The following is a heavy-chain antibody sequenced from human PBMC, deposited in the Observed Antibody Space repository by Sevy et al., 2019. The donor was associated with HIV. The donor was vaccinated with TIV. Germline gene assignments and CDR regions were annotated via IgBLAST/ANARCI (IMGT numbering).Heavy chain of an antibody. J-gene: IGHJ4*02. Sequence: GESLKISCKGSGYSFTSYWIGWVRQMPGKGLEWMGIIYPGDSDTRYSPSFQAQVTISADKSISIAYLQWSSLKASDTAMSYCARQSYYGAGSYTRSFDYWGQGTLVTVSS. CDR1: GYSFTSYW. V-gene: IGHV5-51*01. D-gene: IGHD3-10*01. CDR3: ARQSYYGAGSYTRSFDY. CDR2: IYPGDSDT.